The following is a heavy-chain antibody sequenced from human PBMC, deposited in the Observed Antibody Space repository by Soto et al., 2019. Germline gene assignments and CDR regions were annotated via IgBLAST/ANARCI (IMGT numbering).Heavy chain of an antibody. CDR2: SNIGNGNT. V-gene: IGHV1-3*04. CDR3: ARVRLCGGVCYDHWFDP. D-gene: IGHD2-21*02. J-gene: IGHJ5*02. Sequence: QVQLVQSGAEVKKPGASVRVPCRTSGYTFTSYAIHWVRQAPGQGLEWMAWSNIGNGNTKYSQKFQAIVTVSRHTSAITAYMVLVSLRSEDTAVYYFARVRLCGGVCYDHWFDPRGQGTLVTVSS. CDR1: GYTFTSYA.